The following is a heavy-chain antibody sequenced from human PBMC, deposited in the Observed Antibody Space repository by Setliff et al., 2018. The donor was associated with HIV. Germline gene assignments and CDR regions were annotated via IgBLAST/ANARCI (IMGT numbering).Heavy chain of an antibody. D-gene: IGHD2-15*01. V-gene: IGHV4-59*08. J-gene: IGHJ5*02. CDR2: IYYGST. Sequence: PSETLSLTCTVSGDSISSYYWNWIRQPPGKALEWIGYIYYGSTHYNPSFEGRVTISVDTSKNQFSLKLRSVTAADTAMYYCARRRCSAASCPDNSWNWLDPWGQGTLVTVSS. CDR3: ARRRCSAASCPDNSWNWLDP. CDR1: GDSISSYY.